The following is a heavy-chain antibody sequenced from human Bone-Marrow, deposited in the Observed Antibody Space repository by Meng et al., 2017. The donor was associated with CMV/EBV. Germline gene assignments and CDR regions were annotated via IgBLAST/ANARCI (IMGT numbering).Heavy chain of an antibody. V-gene: IGHV4-34*01. CDR2: INHSGST. CDR1: GFTFSSYW. CDR3: AREPAGYCSSTSCYKSGDAFDI. J-gene: IGHJ3*02. Sequence: GPLRLSCAASGFTFSSYWMSWVRQAPGKGLEWIGEINHSGSTNYNPSLKSRVTISVETSKNQFSLKLSSVTAADTAVYYCAREPAGYCSSTSCYKSGDAFDIWGKGTMDTVSS. D-gene: IGHD2-2*02.